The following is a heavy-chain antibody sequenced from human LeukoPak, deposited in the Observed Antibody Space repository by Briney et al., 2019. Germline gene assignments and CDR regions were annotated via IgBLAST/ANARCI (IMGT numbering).Heavy chain of an antibody. Sequence: PSETLSLTCTVSGGSINSYYWCWIRQPPGKGLEWIGYIHYSGSTNYNPSLKSRVTISVDTSKNQFSLKLSSVTAADTAVYYCAKSNYADYSPTFFDHWGQGTLVTVSS. CDR2: IHYSGST. CDR1: GGSINSYY. D-gene: IGHD4-17*01. CDR3: AKSNYADYSPTFFDH. V-gene: IGHV4-59*08. J-gene: IGHJ5*02.